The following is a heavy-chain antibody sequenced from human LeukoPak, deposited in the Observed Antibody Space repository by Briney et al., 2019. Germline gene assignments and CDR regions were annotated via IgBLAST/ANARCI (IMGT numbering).Heavy chain of an antibody. D-gene: IGHD6-13*01. CDR3: AYRKLYSSSWMGAFDI. V-gene: IGHV3-23*01. CDR2: ISGSGGST. J-gene: IGHJ3*02. CDR1: GFTFSSYA. Sequence: GGSLRLSCAASGFTFSSYAMSWVRQAPGKGLEWVSAISGSGGSTYYADSVKGRFTISRDNSKNTLYLQMNSLGAEDTAVYYCAYRKLYSSSWMGAFDIWGQGTMVTVSS.